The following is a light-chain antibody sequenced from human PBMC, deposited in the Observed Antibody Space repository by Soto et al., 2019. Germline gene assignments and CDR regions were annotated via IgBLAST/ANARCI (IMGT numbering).Light chain of an antibody. CDR2: GAS. CDR1: QSISSW. V-gene: IGKV1-5*01. CDR3: QQYDSYPWT. J-gene: IGKJ1*01. Sequence: DIQMTQSPSTLSASVGDRVTITCRASQSISSWLAWYQQKPGKAPKLLIYGASSLPSGVPSRFSGSGSGTDFTLTISSLQPDDFGAYYCQQYDSYPWTFGQGTKVDNK.